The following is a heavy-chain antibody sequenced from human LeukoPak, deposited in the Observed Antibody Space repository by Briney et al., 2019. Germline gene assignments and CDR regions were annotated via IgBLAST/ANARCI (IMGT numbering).Heavy chain of an antibody. Sequence: GGSLRLSCAASGFTFSSYAMSWVRQAPGKGLEWVSAISGRGGSTYYADSVKGRFTISRDNSKNTLYLQMNSLRAEDTAVYYCAKGPFGYSYGPFDYWGQGTLVTVSS. D-gene: IGHD5-18*01. CDR2: ISGRGGST. CDR1: GFTFSSYA. CDR3: AKGPFGYSYGPFDY. V-gene: IGHV3-23*01. J-gene: IGHJ4*02.